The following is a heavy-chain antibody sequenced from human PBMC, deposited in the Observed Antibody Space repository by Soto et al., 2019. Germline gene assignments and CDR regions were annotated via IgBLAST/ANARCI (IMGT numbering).Heavy chain of an antibody. D-gene: IGHD1-26*01. J-gene: IGHJ4*02. Sequence: EVHLVESGGGLVQPGGSLRLSCAASGFSFSDYYMDWVRQVPGKGLEWVGRTRNKANSYSAEYAPTVKGRFTISRTDLEDSMNLQINSLRTEDTAVYYCARDTGGSYDYWGQGVLVTVSS. V-gene: IGHV3-72*01. CDR2: TRNKANSYSA. CDR1: GFSFSDYY. CDR3: ARDTGGSYDY.